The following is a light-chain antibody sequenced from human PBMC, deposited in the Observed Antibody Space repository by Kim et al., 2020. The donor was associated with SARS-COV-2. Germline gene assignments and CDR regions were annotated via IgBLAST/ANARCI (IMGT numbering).Light chain of an antibody. Sequence: PSITISCTVTSSDIGNYNYVSWYQQHPGNAPKLMIYDVNKLPSGVSYRFSGSKSGNTASLTISGLQAEDEVDYYCSSYTTSGTLLFGGGTQLTVL. CDR3: SSYTTSGTLL. V-gene: IGLV2-14*04. CDR2: DVN. CDR1: SSDIGNYNY. J-gene: IGLJ2*01.